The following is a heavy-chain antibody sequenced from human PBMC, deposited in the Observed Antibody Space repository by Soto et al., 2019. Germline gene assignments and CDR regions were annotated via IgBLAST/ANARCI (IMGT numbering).Heavy chain of an antibody. Sequence: QVQLQQWGAGLLKPSETLSLTCAVYGASFSTYYWSWIRQPPGKGLEWIGEINHSGSTNYNPSLKSRVTISVDKSKNQFSLRLSSVTAADTAVYYCARGVAADRIASWGQGTLVTVSS. CDR2: INHSGST. CDR1: GASFSTYY. D-gene: IGHD6-13*01. CDR3: ARGVAADRIAS. J-gene: IGHJ4*02. V-gene: IGHV4-34*01.